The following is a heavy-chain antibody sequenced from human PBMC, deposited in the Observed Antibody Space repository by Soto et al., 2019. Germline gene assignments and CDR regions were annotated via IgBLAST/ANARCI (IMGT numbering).Heavy chain of an antibody. CDR3: GGVVAYSSSYCMDG. Sequence: ASEKVASKASGYTFTGHYMHWVRQAPGQRLEWMGWINPNSGGTNYAQKFLVRVTMTRDTSISTGYMELSKLRSDDTAVHYCGGVVAYSSSYCMDGWGQGTTGTVSS. CDR2: INPNSGGT. J-gene: IGHJ6*02. D-gene: IGHD6-13*01. CDR1: GYTFTGHY. V-gene: IGHV1-2*02.